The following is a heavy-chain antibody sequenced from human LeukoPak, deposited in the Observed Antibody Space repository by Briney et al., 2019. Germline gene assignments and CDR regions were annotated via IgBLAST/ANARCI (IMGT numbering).Heavy chain of an antibody. CDR3: VREVPSLDY. CDR2: ISGSGGSV. D-gene: IGHD4/OR15-4a*01. J-gene: IGHJ4*02. Sequence: SLRLSCAGSGFTFDNYALAWVRQAPGKGLEWVSRISGSGGSVYSAGSVTGRFTISRDNSKNTLYLQMNSLRAEDTAVYYCVREVPSLDYWGQGTLVTVSS. CDR1: GFTFDNYA. V-gene: IGHV3-23*01.